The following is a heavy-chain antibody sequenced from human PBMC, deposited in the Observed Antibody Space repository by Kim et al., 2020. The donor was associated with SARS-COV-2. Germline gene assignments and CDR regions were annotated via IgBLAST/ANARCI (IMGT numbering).Heavy chain of an antibody. V-gene: IGHV3-13*01. CDR1: GFTFSSYD. D-gene: IGHD3-9*01. CDR3: ARGDILTGYFIPPYYYGMDV. J-gene: IGHJ6*02. Sequence: GGSLRLSCAASGFTFSSYDMHWVRQATGKGLEWVSAIGTAGDTYYPGSVKGRFTISRENAKNSLHLQMNSLRAGDTAVCYCARGDILTGYFIPPYYYGMDVWGQGATVTVSS. CDR2: IGTAGDT.